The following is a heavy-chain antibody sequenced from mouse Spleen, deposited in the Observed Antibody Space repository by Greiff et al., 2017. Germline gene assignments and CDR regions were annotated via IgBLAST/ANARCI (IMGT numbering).Heavy chain of an antibody. J-gene: IGHJ2*01. D-gene: IGHD1-2*01. CDR3: ARVAPPIHYYDY. CDR2: ISSGGST. CDR1: GFTFSSYA. Sequence: EVQLVESGGGLVKPGGSLKLSCAASGFTFSSYAMSWVRQTPEKRLEWVASISSGGSTYYPDSVKGRFTISRDNARNILYLQMSSLRSEDTAMYYCARVAPPIHYYDYWGQGTTLTVSS. V-gene: IGHV5-6-5*01.